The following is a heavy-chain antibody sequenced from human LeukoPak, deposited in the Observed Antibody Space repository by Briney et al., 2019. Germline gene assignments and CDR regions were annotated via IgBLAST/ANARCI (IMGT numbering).Heavy chain of an antibody. CDR3: ARDQLYCSSSSCRNLGWFDP. Sequence: PSQTLSLTCAVSGVSISSVGYSWNWIRQSPGKGLEWIGYIYYSGSTYSNPSLKRRFTISVDTSKNQFSLRLISVTAADTAVYYCARDQLYCSSSSCRNLGWFDPWGQGTLVTVSS. D-gene: IGHD2-2*01. V-gene: IGHV4-30-4*07. CDR1: GVSISSVGYS. CDR2: IYYSGST. J-gene: IGHJ5*02.